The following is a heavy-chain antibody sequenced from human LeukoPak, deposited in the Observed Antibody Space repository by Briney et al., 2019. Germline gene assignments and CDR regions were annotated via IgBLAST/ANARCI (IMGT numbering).Heavy chain of an antibody. Sequence: SETLSLTCTVSGGAISSGGYYWSWIRQHPGKGLEWIGNIYYSGSNYYNPSLKSRVTISVDTSKIQFSLKLSNVTAADTAVYYCAKAVRITMVRGVMVDFDPWGQGTLVTVSS. CDR3: AKAVRITMVRGVMVDFDP. CDR2: IYYSGSN. CDR1: GGAISSGGYY. V-gene: IGHV4-31*03. J-gene: IGHJ5*02. D-gene: IGHD3-10*01.